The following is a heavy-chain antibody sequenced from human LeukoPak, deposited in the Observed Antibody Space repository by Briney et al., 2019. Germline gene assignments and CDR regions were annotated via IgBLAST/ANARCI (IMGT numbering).Heavy chain of an antibody. Sequence: GGSRRLSCAASGFTFGRYWMGWVRQAPGKGLEWVANIKQDESEKYYVASLKGRFTISRDNAKNSLYLQMHSLRAEDTAVYYCARDKIEGPTKLDYWGQGILVTVSS. CDR1: GFTFGRYW. J-gene: IGHJ4*02. V-gene: IGHV3-7*01. CDR2: IKQDESEK. CDR3: ARDKIEGPTKLDY. D-gene: IGHD1-1*01.